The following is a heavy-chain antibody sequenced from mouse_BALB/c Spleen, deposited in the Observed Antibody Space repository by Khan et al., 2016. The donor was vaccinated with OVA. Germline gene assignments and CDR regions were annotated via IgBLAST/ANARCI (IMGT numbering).Heavy chain of an antibody. Sequence: EVQLQQSGAELVKPGASVKLSCSASGFNIKDTYIHWMKQRPEQGLEWIGRIDPPNDDSKYGPKFQAKATLTAETSSNTAYLQLTSLTHEDTSVYYCGTLDGNPFAFWGQGTLVSVSA. CDR3: GTLDGNPFAF. CDR2: IDPPNDDS. D-gene: IGHD2-1*01. V-gene: IGHV14-3*02. J-gene: IGHJ3*01. CDR1: GFNIKDTY.